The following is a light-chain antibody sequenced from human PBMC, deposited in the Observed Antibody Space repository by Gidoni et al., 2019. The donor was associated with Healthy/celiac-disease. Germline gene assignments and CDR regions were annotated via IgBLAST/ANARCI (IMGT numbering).Light chain of an antibody. CDR2: DAS. CDR3: QQYDNLLFT. Sequence: DNQLTQSPSSLSASVGDRVSITCQARQDISNYLNWYQQKTGKAPNLLIYDASNFETGVPSRFSGSGSGIDFTFTISRLPPEDIATYYCQQYDNLLFTFGGGTKVEIK. V-gene: IGKV1-33*01. J-gene: IGKJ4*01. CDR1: QDISNY.